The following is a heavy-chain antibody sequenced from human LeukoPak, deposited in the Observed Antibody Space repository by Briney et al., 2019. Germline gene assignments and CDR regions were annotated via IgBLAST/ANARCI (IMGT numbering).Heavy chain of an antibody. J-gene: IGHJ4*02. Sequence: PGGSLRLSCAASGFTFSSYAMHWVRQAPGKGLEWVAVISYDGSNKYYADSVKGRFTISRDNSKNTLYLQMNSLRAEDTAVYYCARALPLSVIRYWGQGTLVTVSS. V-gene: IGHV3-30-3*01. CDR2: ISYDGSNK. CDR3: ARALPLSVIRY. D-gene: IGHD2/OR15-2a*01. CDR1: GFTFSSYA.